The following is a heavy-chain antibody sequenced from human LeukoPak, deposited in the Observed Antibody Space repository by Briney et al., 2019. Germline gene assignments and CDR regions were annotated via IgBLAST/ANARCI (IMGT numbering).Heavy chain of an antibody. CDR3: ARDRTGRYDFWTSNWFDP. CDR1: GGTFSSYA. D-gene: IGHD3-3*01. V-gene: IGHV1-69*04. Sequence: SVKVSCKASGGTFSSYAISWVRQAPGQGLEWMGRIIPILGIANYAQEFQGRVTITADKSTSTAYMELSSLRSEDTAVYYCARDRTGRYDFWTSNWFDPWGQGTLVTVSS. CDR2: IIPILGIA. J-gene: IGHJ5*02.